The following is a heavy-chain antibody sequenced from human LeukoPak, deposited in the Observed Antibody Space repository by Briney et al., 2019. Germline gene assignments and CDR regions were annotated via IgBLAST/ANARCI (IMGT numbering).Heavy chain of an antibody. CDR3: ARGSPRLWFGELSPYYYYYMDV. J-gene: IGHJ6*03. D-gene: IGHD3-10*01. V-gene: IGHV1-8*02. Sequence: ASVKVSCKASGYTFTSYDINWVRQATGQGLEWMGWMNPNSGNTGYAQKFQGRVTMTRNTSISTAYMELSSLRSEDTAVYYCARGSPRLWFGELSPYYYYYMDVWGKGTTVTISS. CDR1: GYTFTSYD. CDR2: MNPNSGNT.